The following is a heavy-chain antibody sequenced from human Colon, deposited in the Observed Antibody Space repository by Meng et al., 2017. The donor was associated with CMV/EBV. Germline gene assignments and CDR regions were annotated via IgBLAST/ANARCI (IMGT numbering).Heavy chain of an antibody. Sequence: SGESVSSADYCWSWIREYPGKGLEWSGYSSNSGRIYYNPSLKSRGSMSIDTSKNQFSLNLNSVTAADTAVYYCAKMGSHFDWLSYFDYWGQGTLVTVSS. CDR2: SSNSGRI. CDR1: GESVSSADYC. D-gene: IGHD3-9*01. V-gene: IGHV4-31*02. J-gene: IGHJ4*02. CDR3: AKMGSHFDWLSYFDY.